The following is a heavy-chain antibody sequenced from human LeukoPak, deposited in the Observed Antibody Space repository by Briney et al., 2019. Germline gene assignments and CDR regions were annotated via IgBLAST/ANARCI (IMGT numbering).Heavy chain of an antibody. Sequence: YLMNWVRQAPGKGLEWVSGISHSGSSIYYADSVKGRFTISRDNSKNTLYLQMDRLRVEDTAVYYCAMALDYWGQGTLVTVSS. V-gene: IGHV3-23*01. CDR1: YL. J-gene: IGHJ4*02. CDR2: ISHSGSSI. CDR3: AMALDY.